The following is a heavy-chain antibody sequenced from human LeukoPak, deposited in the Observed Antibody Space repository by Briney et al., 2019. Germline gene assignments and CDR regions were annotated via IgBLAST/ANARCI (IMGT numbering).Heavy chain of an antibody. Sequence: GGSLRLSCAASGFTFSSYSMNWVRQAPGKGLEWVSSISSSSSYIYYADSVKGRFTISRDNAKNSLYLQMNSLRAEDTAVYYCARARGPYLPCMDVWGQGTTVTVSS. J-gene: IGHJ6*02. D-gene: IGHD2-21*01. CDR2: ISSSSSYI. CDR1: GFTFSSYS. CDR3: ARARGPYLPCMDV. V-gene: IGHV3-21*01.